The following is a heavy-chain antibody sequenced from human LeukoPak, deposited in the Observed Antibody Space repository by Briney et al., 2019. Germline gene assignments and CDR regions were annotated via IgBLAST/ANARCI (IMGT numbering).Heavy chain of an antibody. V-gene: IGHV1-24*01. CDR2: FDPEDGET. CDR1: GYTLTELS. CDR3: ARDRGLRWVDY. D-gene: IGHD5-12*01. Sequence: GASVKVSCKVSGYTLTELSMHWVRQAPGKGLEWMGGFDPEDGETIYAQKFQGRVTMTRDTSISTAYMELSRLRSDDTAVYYCARDRGLRWVDYWGQGTLVTVSS. J-gene: IGHJ4*02.